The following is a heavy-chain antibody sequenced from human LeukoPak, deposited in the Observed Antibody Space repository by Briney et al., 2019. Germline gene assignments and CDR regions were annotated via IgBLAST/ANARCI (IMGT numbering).Heavy chain of an antibody. V-gene: IGHV4-4*07. CDR2: IYTSGST. CDR3: ASCDDILTGFGD. J-gene: IGHJ4*02. D-gene: IGHD3-9*01. Sequence: SETLSLTCSVSGGSIFSYYWSWIRQPAGKGLEWIGRIYTSGSTNYNPSLKSRVTISVDTSKNQFSLKLSSVTAADTAVYYCASCDDILTGFGDWGQGTLVTVSS. CDR1: GGSIFSYY.